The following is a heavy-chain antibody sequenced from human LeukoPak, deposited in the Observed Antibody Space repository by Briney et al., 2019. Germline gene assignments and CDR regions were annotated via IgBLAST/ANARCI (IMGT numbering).Heavy chain of an antibody. CDR1: GFTFSSYG. CDR3: ARARYSSGWSYFDY. CDR2: IWYDGSNK. V-gene: IGHV3-33*01. J-gene: IGHJ4*02. Sequence: GGSLRLSCAASGFTFSSYGMHWVRQAPGKGLEWVAVIWYDGSNKYYADSVKGRFTISKDNSKNTLYLQMNSLRAEDTAVYYCARARYSSGWSYFDYWGQGTLVTVSS. D-gene: IGHD6-19*01.